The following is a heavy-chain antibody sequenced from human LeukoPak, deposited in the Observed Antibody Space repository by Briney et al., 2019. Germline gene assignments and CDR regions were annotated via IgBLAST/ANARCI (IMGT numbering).Heavy chain of an antibody. J-gene: IGHJ4*02. CDR1: GFTFSSYG. D-gene: IGHD1-26*01. V-gene: IGHV3-30*03. Sequence: PGRSLRLSCAASGFTFSSYGMHWVRQAPGKGLEWVAVISYDGSNKYYADSVKGRFTISRDNSKNTLYLQMNSLRAEDTAVYYCARDRSGVGAPDYWGQGTLVTVSS. CDR2: ISYDGSNK. CDR3: ARDRSGVGAPDY.